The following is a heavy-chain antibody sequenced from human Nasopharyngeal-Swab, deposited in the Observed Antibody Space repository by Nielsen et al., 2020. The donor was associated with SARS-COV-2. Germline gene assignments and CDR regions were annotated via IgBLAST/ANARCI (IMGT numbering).Heavy chain of an antibody. CDR1: GFTFSSYA. J-gene: IGHJ4*02. V-gene: IGHV3-23*01. D-gene: IGHD3-16*01. CDR2: ISGSGGST. Sequence: GGSLRLSCAASGFTFSSYAMSWVRQAPGKGLEWVSAISGSGGSTSYADSVKGRFTISRDNSKNTLYLQMNSLRAEDTAVYYCAKRPTGSTFGDWGQGTLVTVSS. CDR3: AKRPTGSTFGD.